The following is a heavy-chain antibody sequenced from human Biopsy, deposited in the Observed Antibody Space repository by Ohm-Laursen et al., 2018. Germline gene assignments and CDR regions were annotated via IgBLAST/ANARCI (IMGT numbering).Heavy chain of an antibody. J-gene: IGHJ4*02. Sequence: SETLSLTWTVSGGSFTGHYWSWIRQPPGKGLEWIGHISYTGYTSYNAPLKSRVTISVDTSRNHFSLRLSSLTAADTAVYYCARGSNDFGGLYFPRWGQGTLLTVSS. V-gene: IGHV4-59*11. D-gene: IGHD4-23*01. CDR2: ISYTGYT. CDR1: GGSFTGHY. CDR3: ARGSNDFGGLYFPR.